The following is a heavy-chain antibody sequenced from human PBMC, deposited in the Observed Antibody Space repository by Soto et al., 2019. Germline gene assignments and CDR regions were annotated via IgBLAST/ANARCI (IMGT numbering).Heavy chain of an antibody. V-gene: IGHV3-30-3*01. J-gene: IGHJ4*02. CDR1: GFTFSSYA. CDR3: ARPWRARPPRIAAAGSYFDY. D-gene: IGHD6-13*01. Sequence: CLRLSCAASGFTFSSYAMHWVRQAPGKGLEWVAVISYDGSNKYYADSVKGRFTISRDNSKNTLYLQMNSLRAEDTAVYYCARPWRARPPRIAAAGSYFDYWGQGTLVTVSS. CDR2: ISYDGSNK.